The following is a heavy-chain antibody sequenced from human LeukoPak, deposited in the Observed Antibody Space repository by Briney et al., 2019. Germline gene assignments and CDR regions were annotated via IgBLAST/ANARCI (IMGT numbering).Heavy chain of an antibody. J-gene: IGHJ4*02. D-gene: IGHD6-19*01. Sequence: SQTLSLTCTVSGGSISSGSYYWNWIRQPAGKGLEWLGNIFTRGTTNYNASLESRLTISLDTARNQFSLSLRSVTAADTAIYFCARSSLAVYFNYWGQGTLVTASS. CDR2: IFTRGTT. CDR3: ARSSLAVYFNY. V-gene: IGHV4-61*09. CDR1: GGSISSGSYY.